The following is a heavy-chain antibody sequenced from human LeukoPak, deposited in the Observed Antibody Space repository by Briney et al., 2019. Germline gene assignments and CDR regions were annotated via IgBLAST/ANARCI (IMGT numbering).Heavy chain of an antibody. J-gene: IGHJ3*02. CDR3: TAASFADFWSGSETNDAFDI. V-gene: IGHV3-73*01. CDR1: GFTFSGSA. CDR2: IRSKANSYAT. Sequence: PGGSLRLSCAASGFTFSGSAMHWVRQASGKGLEWVGRIRSKANSYATAYAASVKGRFTISRDDSKNTAYLQMNSLKTEDTAVYYCTAASFADFWSGSETNDAFDIWGQGTMVTVSS. D-gene: IGHD3-3*01.